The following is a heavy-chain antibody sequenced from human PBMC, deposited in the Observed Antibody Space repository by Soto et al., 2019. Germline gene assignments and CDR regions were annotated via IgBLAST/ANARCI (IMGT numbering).Heavy chain of an antibody. J-gene: IGHJ4*02. CDR2: VSYTGNT. CDR3: ASGRRSSSSPYYFDY. V-gene: IGHV4-59*01. CDR1: GCSIGVFY. D-gene: IGHD3-3*01. Sequence: SETLALTCTVSGCSIGVFYWTWIRQPPGKGLEWIGYVSYTGNTDYNPSLKSRVSISVDTSKNQFSLSLTSVTAADTAVYYCASGRRSSSSPYYFDYWGQGALVTVSS.